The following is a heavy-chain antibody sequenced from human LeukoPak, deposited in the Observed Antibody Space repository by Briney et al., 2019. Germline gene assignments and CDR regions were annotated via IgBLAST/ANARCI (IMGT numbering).Heavy chain of an antibody. CDR2: ISNSGSFT. J-gene: IGHJ4*02. CDR1: GFTFSSYA. D-gene: IGHD3-10*01. V-gene: IGHV3-23*01. Sequence: GGSLRLSCVASGFTFSSYAMSLVRQAPGKGLEWVSAISNSGSFTYFADAVKGRFTISRDNSKNTLFLQMNSLRVDDTAVYYCARMVRGVINPCDHWGQGTLVTVSS. CDR3: ARMVRGVINPCDH.